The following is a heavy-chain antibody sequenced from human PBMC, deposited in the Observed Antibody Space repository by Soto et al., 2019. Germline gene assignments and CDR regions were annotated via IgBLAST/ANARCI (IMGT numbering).Heavy chain of an antibody. Sequence: QVQLVQSGAEVKKPESSVKVSCKAPGGTFSTHAISWVRQAPGQGLEWMGGIIPMFGTANYAQRFQDRVTINADESTNTVYMELSSLRSEDTAVYFCASGIQLWLRRINNGYSGWGQGTLVTVSS. J-gene: IGHJ4*02. CDR1: GGTFSTHA. CDR2: IIPMFGTA. D-gene: IGHD5-18*01. V-gene: IGHV1-69*12. CDR3: ASGIQLWLRRINNGYSG.